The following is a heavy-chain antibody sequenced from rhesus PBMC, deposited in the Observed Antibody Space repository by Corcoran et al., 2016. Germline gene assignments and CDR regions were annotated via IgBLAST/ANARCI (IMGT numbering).Heavy chain of an antibody. V-gene: IGHV4-80*01. D-gene: IGHD2-27*01. CDR2: VKGNSVCT. Sequence: QVQLQESGPGLVKPSAPLSLTCAVSGGSFRSYLWSWIRQPPGKGLEWLGEVKGNSVCTHYIPSRKTRVTISNGAYKNLFARWLSSVTAADTAVYYCARLCSGICCYARDYWGQGVLVTGSS. CDR3: ARLCSGICCYARDY. CDR1: GGSFRSYL. J-gene: IGHJ4*01.